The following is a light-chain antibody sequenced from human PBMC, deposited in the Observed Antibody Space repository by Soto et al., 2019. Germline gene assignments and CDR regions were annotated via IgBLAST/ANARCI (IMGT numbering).Light chain of an antibody. CDR3: QQYDNWPPWT. Sequence: VMTQSTATLSVSTGDIATLSCRASQSVSTNLAWYQQKPGQAPRLLIYGASIRATGVPATFSGSGSGTEFTLTISSLQSEDFAIYYCQQYDNWPPWTFGQGTKVEIK. J-gene: IGKJ1*01. V-gene: IGKV3-15*01. CDR1: QSVSTN. CDR2: GAS.